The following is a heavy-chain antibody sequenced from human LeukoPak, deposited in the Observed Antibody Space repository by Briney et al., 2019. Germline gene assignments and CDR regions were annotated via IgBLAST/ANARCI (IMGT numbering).Heavy chain of an antibody. CDR3: ASMVVRGVVYYYYGMDV. J-gene: IGHJ6*02. CDR1: GYTFTDYY. V-gene: IGHV1-2*02. CDR2: INPKSGGT. D-gene: IGHD3-10*01. Sequence: GASVKVSRKASGYTFTDYYIHWVRQAPGQGLEWMGWINPKSGGTNYAQKFQGRVSMTRDTSITTAYLELNRLTFDDTAMYYCASMVVRGVVYYYYGMDVWGQGTTVTVSS.